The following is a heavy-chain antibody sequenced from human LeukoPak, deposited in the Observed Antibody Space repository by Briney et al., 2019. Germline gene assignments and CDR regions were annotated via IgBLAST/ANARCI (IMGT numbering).Heavy chain of an antibody. Sequence: SETLSLTCTVSGYSISSGYYWGWIRQPPGKGLEWIGSIYHSGSTYYNPSLKSRVTISVDTSKNQFSLKLSSVTAADTAVYFCARAYRSSWYANWFDPWSQGTLVTVSS. CDR2: IYHSGST. CDR3: ARAYRSSWYANWFDP. D-gene: IGHD6-13*01. J-gene: IGHJ5*02. V-gene: IGHV4-38-2*02. CDR1: GYSISSGYY.